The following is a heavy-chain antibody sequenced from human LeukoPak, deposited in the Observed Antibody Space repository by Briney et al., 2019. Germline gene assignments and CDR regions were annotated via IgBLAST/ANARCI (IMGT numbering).Heavy chain of an antibody. J-gene: IGHJ3*02. D-gene: IGHD2-2*01. CDR1: GGSISSFQ. Sequence: SETLSLTCTVSGGSISSFQWSWIRQPPGKGLEWIAYLYYSGNTNYNPSLKSRLTLSVDTSKNQFSLKLNSVLAADTALYYCARHGSTSLHYAFDIWGQETMVTVSS. CDR2: LYYSGNT. V-gene: IGHV4-59*01. CDR3: ARHGSTSLHYAFDI.